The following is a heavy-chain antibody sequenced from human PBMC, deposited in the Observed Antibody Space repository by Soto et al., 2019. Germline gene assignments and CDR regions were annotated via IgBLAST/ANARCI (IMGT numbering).Heavy chain of an antibody. CDR1: GGTFSSYA. J-gene: IGHJ6*02. V-gene: IGHV1-69*13. CDR3: ATLMGQWLVGYYYYGMDV. Sequence: GASVKVSCKASGGTFSSYAISWVRQAPGQGLEWMGGIIPIFGTANYAQKFQGRVTITADESTSTAYMELSSLRSEDTAVYYCATLMGQWLVGYYYYGMDVWGQGTTVTSP. D-gene: IGHD6-19*01. CDR2: IIPIFGTA.